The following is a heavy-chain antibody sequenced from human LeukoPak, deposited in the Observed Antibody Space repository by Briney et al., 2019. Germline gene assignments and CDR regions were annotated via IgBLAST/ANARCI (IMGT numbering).Heavy chain of an antibody. CDR3: ARDLAAAGSDY. Sequence: GGALRLSCVASGFTVSRNYMTWVRQAPGKGREWVANIKQDGSEKYYVDSVKGRFTISRDNAKNSLYLQRNRLRAEDTGVYYWARDLAAAGSDYWGQGTLVTVSS. D-gene: IGHD6-13*01. CDR2: IKQDGSEK. V-gene: IGHV3-7*01. CDR1: GFTVSRNY. J-gene: IGHJ4*02.